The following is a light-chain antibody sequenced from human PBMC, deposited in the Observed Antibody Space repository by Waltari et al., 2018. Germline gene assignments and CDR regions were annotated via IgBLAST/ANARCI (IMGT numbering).Light chain of an antibody. Sequence: DIVMTQSPDSLAVSLGERATIDCKSSQNIFSSSDNTNYVAWYRQKPGQYPTLPIYWASMVEYGVPARFSGSGSGTDFSLTISGVQAEDVAVYYCQQYFTTPLTFGGGTKVEIK. CDR3: QQYFTTPLT. CDR1: QNIFSSSDNTNY. CDR2: WAS. V-gene: IGKV4-1*01. J-gene: IGKJ4*01.